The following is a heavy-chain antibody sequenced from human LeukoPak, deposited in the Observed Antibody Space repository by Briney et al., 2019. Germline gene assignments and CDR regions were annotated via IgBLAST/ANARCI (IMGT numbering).Heavy chain of an antibody. J-gene: IGHJ3*02. V-gene: IGHV3-53*01. CDR2: IYSGGST. D-gene: IGHD2-21*01. Sequence: GGSLRLSCAASGLTVSSNYMSWVRQAPGKGLEWVSVIYSGGSTYYADSVKGRFTISRDNSKNTLYLQMNSLRAEDTAVYYCARDLRIDAFDIWGQGTMVTVSS. CDR3: ARDLRIDAFDI. CDR1: GLTVSSNY.